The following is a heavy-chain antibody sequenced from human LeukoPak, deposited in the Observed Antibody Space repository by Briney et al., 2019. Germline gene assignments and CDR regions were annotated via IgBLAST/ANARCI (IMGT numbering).Heavy chain of an antibody. CDR3: ARDFDSPDDSSKGEVDY. CDR2: ISSRSSYI. V-gene: IGHV3-21*01. J-gene: IGHJ4*02. CDR1: GFTFSKYN. Sequence: GGSLRLSCAASGFTFSKYNMNWVRQAPGKGLEWVSSISSRSSYIYYADSVKGRFTISRGNAKNSLYLQMNSLRAEDTAVYYCARDFDSPDDSSKGEVDYWGQGTLVTVSS. D-gene: IGHD3-22*01.